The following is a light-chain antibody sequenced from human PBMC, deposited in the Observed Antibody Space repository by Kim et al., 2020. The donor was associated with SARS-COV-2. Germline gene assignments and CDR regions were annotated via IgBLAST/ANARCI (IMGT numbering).Light chain of an antibody. J-gene: IGLJ2*01. CDR2: QDS. CDR3: QAWASSTVV. V-gene: IGLV3-1*01. Sequence: SYELTQPPSVSVSTGQTASITCSGDKLGDKYACWYQQKPGQSPVLVIYQDSKRPSGIPERFSGSNSGNTATLTISGTQAMDEADYYCQAWASSTVVFGGG. CDR1: KLGDKY.